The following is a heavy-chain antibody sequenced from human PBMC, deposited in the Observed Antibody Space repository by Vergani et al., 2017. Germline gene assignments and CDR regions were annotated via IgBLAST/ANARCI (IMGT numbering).Heavy chain of an antibody. CDR2: LNPNSGGT. D-gene: IGHD6-6*01. V-gene: IGHV1-2*06. CDR1: GYTFTGYY. CDR3: ARAPSIAARRPSNWFDP. Sequence: QVQLVQSGAEVKKPGASVKVSCKASGYTFTGYYMHWVRQAPGQGREWMGRLNPNSGGTNYAQKFQGRVTMTRDTSISTAYMELSRLRSDDTAVYYCARAPSIAARRPSNWFDPWGQGTLVTVSS. J-gene: IGHJ5*02.